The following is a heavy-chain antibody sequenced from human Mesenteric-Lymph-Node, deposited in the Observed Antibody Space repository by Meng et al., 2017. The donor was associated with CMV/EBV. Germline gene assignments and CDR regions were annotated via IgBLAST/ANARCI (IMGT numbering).Heavy chain of an antibody. Sequence: ASGVIFRNYWMHWVRQAPGKGLVWVSRINTDGSYTNYADSVRGRFTISRDNAKNTLYLQMNSLRAEDTAVYFCAREIFYDSSGFESWGQGTLVTVSS. D-gene: IGHD3-22*01. CDR2: INTDGSYT. V-gene: IGHV3-74*01. J-gene: IGHJ4*02. CDR1: GVIFRNYW. CDR3: AREIFYDSSGFES.